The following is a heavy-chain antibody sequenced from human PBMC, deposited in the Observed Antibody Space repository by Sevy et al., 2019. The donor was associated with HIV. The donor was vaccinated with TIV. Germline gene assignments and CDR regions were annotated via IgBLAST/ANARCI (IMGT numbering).Heavy chain of an antibody. V-gene: IGHV3-23*01. J-gene: IGHJ4*02. D-gene: IGHD6-13*01. CDR3: AKDKLEYSSSWYHDY. Sequence: GSLRLSCAASGFTFSSYAMSWVRQAPGKGLEWVSAISGSGGSTYYADSVKGRFTISRDNSKNTLYLQMNSLRAEDTAVYYCAKDKLEYSSSWYHDYWGQGTLVTVSS. CDR1: GFTFSSYA. CDR2: ISGSGGST.